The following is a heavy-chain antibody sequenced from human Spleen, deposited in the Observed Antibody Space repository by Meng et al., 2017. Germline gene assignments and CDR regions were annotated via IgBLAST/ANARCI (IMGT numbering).Heavy chain of an antibody. Sequence: QVQLVQSGPEVMKPGALPIMSCRTSGYTFTDFFLHWVRQAPGQGLEWLGTINSNSGGTAYARKFQGRITLTRDTSASTVYMDLGSLGSEDTAFYYCAREKSPGHFGYLGQGILVTVSS. V-gene: IGHV1-46*01. CDR1: GYTFTDFF. CDR3: AREKSPGHFGY. J-gene: IGHJ4*02. CDR2: INSNSGGT.